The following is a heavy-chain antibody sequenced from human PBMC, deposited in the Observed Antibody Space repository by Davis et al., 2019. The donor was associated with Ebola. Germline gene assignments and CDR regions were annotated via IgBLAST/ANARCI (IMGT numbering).Heavy chain of an antibody. V-gene: IGHV1-69*04. D-gene: IGHD5-24*01. CDR3: ARIGGYNSPFDY. CDR2: IIPILGIA. CDR1: GGTFSSYA. J-gene: IGHJ4*02. Sequence: AASVKVSCKASGGTFSSYAISWVRQAPGQGLEWMGRIIPILGIANYAQKFQGRVTITADKSTSTAYMELSSLRSEDTAVYYCARIGGYNSPFDYWGQGTLVTVSS.